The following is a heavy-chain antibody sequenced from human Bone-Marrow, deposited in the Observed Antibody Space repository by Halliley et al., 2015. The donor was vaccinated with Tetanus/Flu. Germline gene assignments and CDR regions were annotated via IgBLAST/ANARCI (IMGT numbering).Heavy chain of an antibody. V-gene: IGHV4-59*11. Sequence: TLSLTCTVSGVSIGSHFWCWVRQPPGKGLEWLGYIFHSGIAGYNPSLKSRITFSVDTSKIQFSLKLRSVTAADSAVYYCAGYYPGLDRMGMDVWGQGTTVTVSS. CDR3: AGYYPGLDRMGMDV. CDR1: GVSIGSHF. CDR2: IFHSGIA. J-gene: IGHJ6*02. D-gene: IGHD1-26*01.